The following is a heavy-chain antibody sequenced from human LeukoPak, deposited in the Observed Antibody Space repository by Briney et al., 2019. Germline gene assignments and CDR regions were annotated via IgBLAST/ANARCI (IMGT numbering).Heavy chain of an antibody. V-gene: IGHV1-2*02. J-gene: IGHJ4*02. CDR1: GYTFTSYY. CDR2: INPNSGGT. Sequence: ASVKVSCKASGYTFTSYYIHWVRQAPGQGLEWMGWINPNSGGTNYAQKFQGRVTMTRDTSISTAYMELSRLRSDDTAVYYCARLGTHYHFTFGGLSPDYWGQGTLVTVSS. CDR3: ARLGTHYHFTFGGLSPDY. D-gene: IGHD3-16*01.